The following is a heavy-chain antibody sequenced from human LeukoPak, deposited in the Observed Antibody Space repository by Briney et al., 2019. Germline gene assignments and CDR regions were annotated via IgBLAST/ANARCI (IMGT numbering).Heavy chain of an antibody. Sequence: GGSLRLSCAASGFTFDDYAMHWVRQAPGKGLEWVSGISWNSGSISYADSVKGRFTISRDNAKNSLYLQMNSLRAEDTALYYCAKDGEQQLERGYYYYYMDVWGKGTTVTVSS. CDR1: GFTFDDYA. CDR3: AKDGEQQLERGYYYYYMDV. J-gene: IGHJ6*03. V-gene: IGHV3-9*01. D-gene: IGHD6-13*01. CDR2: ISWNSGSI.